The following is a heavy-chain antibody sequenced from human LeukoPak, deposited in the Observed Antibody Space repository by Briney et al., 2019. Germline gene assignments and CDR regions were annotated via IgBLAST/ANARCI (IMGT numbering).Heavy chain of an antibody. J-gene: IGHJ2*01. D-gene: IGHD3-22*01. CDR1: GGSISSGGYS. V-gene: IGHV4-30-2*01. CDR2: IYHSGST. Sequence: SQTLSLTCTVSGGSISSGGYSWSWIRQPPGKGLGWIGYIYHSGSTYYNPSLKSRVTISVDTSKNQFSLKLSSVTAADTAVYYCARGSGSVYYDSRGHWYFDLWGRGTLVTVSS. CDR3: ARGSGSVYYDSRGHWYFDL.